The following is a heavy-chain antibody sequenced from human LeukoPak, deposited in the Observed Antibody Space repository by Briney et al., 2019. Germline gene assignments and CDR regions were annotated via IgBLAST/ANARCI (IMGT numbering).Heavy chain of an antibody. CDR3: ASSTGGYSSGWYPFDH. V-gene: IGHV4-34*01. CDR1: GGSFGGYY. J-gene: IGHJ4*02. Sequence: SETLSLTCAVYGGSFGGYYWSWIRQPPGKGLEWIGEINHSGSTNYNPSLKSRVTISVDKSENQFSLELSSVTAADTAVYYCASSTGGYSSGWYPFDHWGQGTLVTVSS. D-gene: IGHD6-19*01. CDR2: INHSGST.